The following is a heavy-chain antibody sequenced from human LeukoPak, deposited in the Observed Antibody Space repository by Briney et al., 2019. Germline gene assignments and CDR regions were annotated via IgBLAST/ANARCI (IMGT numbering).Heavy chain of an antibody. CDR3: AKENYYESSGYVDY. CDR1: GFTFSSYG. J-gene: IGHJ4*02. Sequence: GGSLRLSCVASGFTFSSYGMHWVRQAPGKGLEWVAVISNDGSNKHYADSVKGRFTISRDNSKNTLYLQMNSLRAEDTAVYYCAKENYYESSGYVDYWGQGTLVTVSS. CDR2: ISNDGSNK. V-gene: IGHV3-30*18. D-gene: IGHD3-22*01.